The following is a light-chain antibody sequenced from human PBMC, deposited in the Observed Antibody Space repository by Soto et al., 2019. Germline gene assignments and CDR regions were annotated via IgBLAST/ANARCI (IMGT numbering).Light chain of an antibody. CDR3: QHYNSYPWT. CDR2: HAS. Sequence: DIQMTQSPSTLSASIGDRVTITCRASQTINNRLAWYQQKPGKAPTLLIYHASNLETGVPSRFSGSAFGTEFTLTISSLQPDDFATYYCQHYNSYPWTFGQGTKVDIK. V-gene: IGKV1-5*01. J-gene: IGKJ1*01. CDR1: QTINNR.